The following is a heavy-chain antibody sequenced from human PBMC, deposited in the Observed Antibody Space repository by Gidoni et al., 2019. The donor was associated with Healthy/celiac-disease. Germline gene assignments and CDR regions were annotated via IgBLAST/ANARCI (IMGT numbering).Heavy chain of an antibody. J-gene: IGHJ3*02. CDR3: AREYSYGYSPLGAFDI. V-gene: IGHV4-4*07. D-gene: IGHD5-18*01. Sequence: QVQLQESGPGLVKPSETLSLTCPVSGGSISSYYWSWIRQPAGKGLEWIGRIYTSGSTNYNPSLKSRVTMSVDTSKNQFSLKLSSVTAADTAVYYCAREYSYGYSPLGAFDIWGQGTMVTVSS. CDR2: IYTSGST. CDR1: GGSISSYY.